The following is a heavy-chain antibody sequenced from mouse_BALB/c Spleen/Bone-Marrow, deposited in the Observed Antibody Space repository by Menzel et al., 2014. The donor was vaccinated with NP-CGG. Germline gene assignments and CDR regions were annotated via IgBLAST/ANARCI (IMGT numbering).Heavy chain of an antibody. CDR1: GSSLTSYG. D-gene: IGHD2-1*01. J-gene: IGHJ2*01. Sequence: VKVVESGPGLVAPSQSLSITCTVSGSSLTSYGVHWVRQHPGKGLEWLGVIWAGGSTNYNSALMSRLSISKDNSKSXVFLKMNSLQTDDTAMYYCARSPQRTTMIGYWGQGTTLTVSS. CDR3: ARSPQRTTMIGY. CDR2: IWAGGST. V-gene: IGHV2-9*02.